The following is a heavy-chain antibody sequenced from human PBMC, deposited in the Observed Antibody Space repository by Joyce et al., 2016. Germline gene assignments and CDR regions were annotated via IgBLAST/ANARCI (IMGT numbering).Heavy chain of an antibody. CDR1: GFRMKRYG. CDR2: IWHDGKNK. CDR3: ARDRGSDDPIDY. V-gene: IGHV3-33*01. D-gene: IGHD2-15*01. J-gene: IGHJ4*02. Sequence: QVQLMESGGGVVQPGTSLRLSCRTSGFRMKRYGMHWVRQAPGKGLEWVAVIWHDGKNKYDTDSVKGRFTVSRDNSKNTLSLEMSSLRADDTAVYHCARDRGSDDPIDYWGQGTLVTVSS.